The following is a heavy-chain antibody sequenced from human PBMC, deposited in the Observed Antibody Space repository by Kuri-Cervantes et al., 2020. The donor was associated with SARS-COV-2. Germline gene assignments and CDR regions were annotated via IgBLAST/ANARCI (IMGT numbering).Heavy chain of an antibody. CDR1: GGSLISESYY. J-gene: IGHJ3*02. Sequence: GSLRLSCTVSGGSLISESYYWGWIRQAPGKGLEWIGSISYSGTTYYNSSLKSRVTLSVDTSKKQFSLKLSSVTAADTALYYCARLSPPKDAFDIWGQGTMVTVSS. V-gene: IGHV4-39*01. CDR2: ISYSGTT. D-gene: IGHD3-16*02. CDR3: ARLSPPKDAFDI.